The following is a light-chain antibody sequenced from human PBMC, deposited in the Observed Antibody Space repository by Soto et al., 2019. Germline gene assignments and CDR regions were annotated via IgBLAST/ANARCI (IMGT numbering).Light chain of an antibody. Sequence: DIQMTQSPSTLSGSVGDRVTITCRASQTISGWLAWYQQKPGKAPKLLIYKASTLKSGVPSRFGGSGSGTEFTLTISSLQPDDFATYYCQHYNSYSEAFGQGTKVELK. CDR3: QHYNSYSEA. CDR1: QTISGW. J-gene: IGKJ1*01. V-gene: IGKV1-5*03. CDR2: KAS.